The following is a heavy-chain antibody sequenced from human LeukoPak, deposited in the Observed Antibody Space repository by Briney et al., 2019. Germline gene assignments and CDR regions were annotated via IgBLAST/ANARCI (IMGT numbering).Heavy chain of an antibody. CDR2: IYYSGST. J-gene: IGHJ4*02. Sequence: SETLSLTCTVSGGSISSYYWSWIRQPPGKGLEWIGYIYYSGSTNYNPSLKSRVTISVDTSENQFSLKLSSVTAADTAVYYCARVGRGATVIWGQGTLVTVSS. CDR3: ARVGRGATVI. D-gene: IGHD1-26*01. CDR1: GGSISSYY. V-gene: IGHV4-59*01.